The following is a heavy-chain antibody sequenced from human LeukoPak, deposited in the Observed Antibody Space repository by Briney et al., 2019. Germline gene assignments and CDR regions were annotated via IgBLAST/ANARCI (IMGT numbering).Heavy chain of an antibody. CDR2: IYHSGST. CDR1: GYSISSGYY. V-gene: IGHV4-38-2*02. CDR3: ARVVSTGNWFDP. D-gene: IGHD1-1*01. Sequence: SETLSLTCTVSGYSISSGYYWGWIRQPPGKGLEWIGSIYHSGSTYYNPSLKSRVTISVDTSKNQFSLKLSSVTAADTAVYYCARVVSTGNWFDPWGQGTLVTVSS. J-gene: IGHJ5*02.